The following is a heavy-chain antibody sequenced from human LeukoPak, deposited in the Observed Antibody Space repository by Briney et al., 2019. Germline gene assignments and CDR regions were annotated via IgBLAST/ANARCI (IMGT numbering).Heavy chain of an antibody. D-gene: IGHD3-22*01. V-gene: IGHV3-48*03. CDR3: ARDERHYDSSGYYSKLFDY. J-gene: IGHJ4*02. Sequence: GGSLRLSCAASGFTFSSYDMNWVRQAPGKGLEWVSYISSSGSTIYYADSVKGRFTISRDNAKNSLYLQMNSLRAEDTAVYYCARDERHYDSSGYYSKLFDYWGQGTLVTVSS. CDR2: ISSSGSTI. CDR1: GFTFSSYD.